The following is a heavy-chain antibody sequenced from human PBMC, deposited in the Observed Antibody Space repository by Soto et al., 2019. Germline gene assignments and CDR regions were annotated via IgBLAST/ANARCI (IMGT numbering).Heavy chain of an antibody. CDR3: AKVCSGGSCLPSWWYFVL. J-gene: IGHJ2*01. CDR1: GFTFSSYA. Sequence: EVQLLESGGGLVQPGGSLRLSCAASGFTFSSYAMSWVRQAPGKGLEWVSAISGSGGSTYYADSVKGRFTISRDNSQNTLYLQMNSLRAEDTAVYYCAKVCSGGSCLPSWWYFVLWGRGTLVTVSS. CDR2: ISGSGGST. D-gene: IGHD2-15*01. V-gene: IGHV3-23*01.